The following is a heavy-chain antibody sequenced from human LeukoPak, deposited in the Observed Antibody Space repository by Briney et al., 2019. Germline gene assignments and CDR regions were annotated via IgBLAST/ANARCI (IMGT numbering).Heavy chain of an antibody. CDR1: GYSFATNW. V-gene: IGHV5-51*01. CDR3: ARLGQIVVGTASHDVFDI. Sequence: GESLKISCKGSGYSFATNWIGWVSQIPGKGLEWRGIIYPGDSDTRYSPSFQGQVTIAADKSVSTAHLQWSSLTASDTALYYCARLGQIVVGTASHDVFDIWGQGTMVTVSS. CDR2: IYPGDSDT. J-gene: IGHJ3*02. D-gene: IGHD2-21*02.